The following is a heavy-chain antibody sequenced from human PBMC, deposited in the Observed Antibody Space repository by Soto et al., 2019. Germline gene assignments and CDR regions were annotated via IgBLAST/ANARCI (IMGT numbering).Heavy chain of an antibody. J-gene: IGHJ6*02. CDR3: ASHGLRAARRDYYYYGMDV. D-gene: IGHD6-6*01. Sequence: ASVKVSCKASGYTFTDYSLQWVRQAPGQRLEWMGWINPASGKTKYSQKFQGRVTITRDTSASTAYMELSSLRSEDTAVYYCASHGLRAARRDYYYYGMDVWGQGTTVTVSS. CDR2: INPASGKT. CDR1: GYTFTDYS. V-gene: IGHV1-3*01.